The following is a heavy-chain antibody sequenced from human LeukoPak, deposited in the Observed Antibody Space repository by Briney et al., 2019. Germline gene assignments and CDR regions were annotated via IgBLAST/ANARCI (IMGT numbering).Heavy chain of an antibody. CDR1: GGSIISYS. V-gene: IGHV4-59*01. D-gene: IGHD3-10*01. Sequence: PSETLSLTCTVSGGSIISYSGSGIRQPPGKGLGGIGYIYYSGSTNYNPSLKSRVTISVDTSKNQFSLKLSSVTAADTAVYYCARAGRTMVRGVIDYWGQGTLVTVSS. J-gene: IGHJ4*02. CDR2: IYYSGST. CDR3: ARAGRTMVRGVIDY.